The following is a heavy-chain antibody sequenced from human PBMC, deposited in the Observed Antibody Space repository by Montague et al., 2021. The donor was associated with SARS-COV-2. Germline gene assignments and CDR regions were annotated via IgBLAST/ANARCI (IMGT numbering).Heavy chain of an antibody. J-gene: IGHJ6*02. D-gene: IGHD3-10*01. CDR1: GFGFNNFG. CDR3: AKSAAFFWFGEGRGHMDG. V-gene: IGHV3-30*18. Sequence: SLRLSCAASGFGFNNFGMHWVRQAPGKGLEWLAVISYEGSVQYYADSLKGRSTISRDNSKNTLFLQMNSLRAEDSAVYFCAKSAAFFWFGEGRGHMDGWGQGTPVTVSS. CDR2: ISYEGSVQ.